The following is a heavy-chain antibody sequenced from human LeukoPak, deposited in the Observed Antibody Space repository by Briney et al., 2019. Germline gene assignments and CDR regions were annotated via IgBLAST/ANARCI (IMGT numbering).Heavy chain of an antibody. D-gene: IGHD1-1*01. CDR3: ARAPLNWNDVRWFDP. J-gene: IGHJ5*02. CDR1: GYSISSGYY. CDR2: IYHSGST. V-gene: IGHV4-38-2*02. Sequence: SSETLSLTCTVSGYSISSGYYWGWIRQPPGKGLEWIGSIYHSGSTYYNPSLKSRVTISVDTSKNQFSLKLSSVTAADTAVYYCARAPLNWNDVRWFDPWGQGTLVTVSS.